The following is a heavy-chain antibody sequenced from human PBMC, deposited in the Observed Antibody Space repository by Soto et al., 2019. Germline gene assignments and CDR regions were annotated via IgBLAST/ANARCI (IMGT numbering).Heavy chain of an antibody. J-gene: IGHJ4*02. CDR3: ARDGGFGELKY. D-gene: IGHD3-10*01. CDR1: GDTFSGYP. CDR2: IIPVIGTT. Sequence: SVKVSCKASGDTFSGYPINWVRRAPGEGLEWMGRIIPVIGTTNDAQRFEGRVTFTADESTNTAYMELGGLLSGDTAVYYCARDGGFGELKYWGPGTLVTVSS. V-gene: IGHV1-69*11.